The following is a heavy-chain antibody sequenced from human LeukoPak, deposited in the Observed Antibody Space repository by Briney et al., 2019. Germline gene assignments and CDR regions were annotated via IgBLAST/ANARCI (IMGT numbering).Heavy chain of an antibody. CDR1: GFTFSSYS. V-gene: IGHV3-21*01. CDR3: ARRGGLNGPLDY. Sequence: GGSLRLSCAASGFTFSSYSMNWVRQAPGKGLEWVSSISSSSSYIYYADSVKGRFTISRDNAKNSLYLQMNSLRAEDTAVYYCARRGGLNGPLDYWGQGTLVTVSS. J-gene: IGHJ4*02. CDR2: ISSSSSYI. D-gene: IGHD3-10*01.